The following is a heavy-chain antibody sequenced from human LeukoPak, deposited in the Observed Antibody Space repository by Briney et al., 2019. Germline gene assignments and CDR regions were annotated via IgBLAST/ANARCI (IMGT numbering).Heavy chain of an antibody. Sequence: GGSLRLSCAASGFTFSSYWMNWARQAPGKGLEWVASINHNGNVNYYVDSVKGRFTISRDNAKNSLYLQMNSLRAEDTAVYYRARDGSSAGYYYYGMDVWGQGTTVTVSS. V-gene: IGHV3-7*01. CDR1: GFTFSSYW. CDR3: ARDGSSAGYYYYGMDV. J-gene: IGHJ6*02. CDR2: INHNGNVN. D-gene: IGHD3-10*01.